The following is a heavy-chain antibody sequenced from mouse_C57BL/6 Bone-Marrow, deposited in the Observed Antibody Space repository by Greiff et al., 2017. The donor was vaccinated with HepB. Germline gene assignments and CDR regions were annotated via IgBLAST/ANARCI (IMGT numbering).Heavy chain of an antibody. V-gene: IGHV1-64*01. CDR1: GYTFTSYW. CDR3: ANYYGSSWGAMDY. J-gene: IGHJ4*01. D-gene: IGHD1-1*01. Sequence: LQESGAELVKPGASVKLSCKASGYTFTSYWMHWVKQRPGQGLEWIGMIHPNSGSTNYNEKFKSKATLTVDKSSSTAYMQLRSLTSEDSAVYYYANYYGSSWGAMDYWGQGTSVTVSS. CDR2: IHPNSGST.